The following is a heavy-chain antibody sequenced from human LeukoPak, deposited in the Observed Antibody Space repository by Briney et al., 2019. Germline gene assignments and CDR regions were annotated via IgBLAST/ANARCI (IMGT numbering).Heavy chain of an antibody. CDR3: AKDPPPSLRYSDYGMDV. J-gene: IGHJ6*02. V-gene: IGHV3-23*01. CDR1: GFTFSSYA. Sequence: GGSLRLSCAASGFTFSSYAMSWVRQAQGKGLEWVSAISGSGGSTYYADSVKGRFTISRDNSKNTLYLQMNSLRAEDTAVYYCAKDPPPSLRYSDYGMDVWGQGTTVTVSS. D-gene: IGHD3-9*01. CDR2: ISGSGGST.